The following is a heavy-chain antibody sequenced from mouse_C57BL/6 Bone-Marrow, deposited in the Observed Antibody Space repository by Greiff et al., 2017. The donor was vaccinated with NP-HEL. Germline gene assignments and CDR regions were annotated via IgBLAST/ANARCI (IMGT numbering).Heavy chain of an antibody. CDR3: AREGNWAYYFDY. Sequence: VQLQQPGAELVMPGASVKLSCKASGYTFTSYWMLWVKQRPGQGLEWIGEIDPSDSYTNYNQKFKGKSTLTVDKSSSTAYMQLSSLTSEDSAVYYCAREGNWAYYFDYWGQGTTLTVSS. V-gene: IGHV1-69*01. J-gene: IGHJ2*01. CDR2: IDPSDSYT. CDR1: GYTFTSYW. D-gene: IGHD4-1*01.